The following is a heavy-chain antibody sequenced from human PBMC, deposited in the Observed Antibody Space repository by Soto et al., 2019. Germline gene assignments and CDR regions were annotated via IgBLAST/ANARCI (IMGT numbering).Heavy chain of an antibody. V-gene: IGHV1-2*04. CDR3: ARGSTPLPTGYSSGWYGSYYFDY. CDR2: INPNSGGT. D-gene: IGHD6-19*01. J-gene: IGHJ4*02. CDR1: GYTFTGYY. Sequence: ASVTVSCQAAGYTFTGYYMHWVRQAPGQGLEWMGWINPNSGGTNYAQKFQGWVTMTRDTSISTAYMELSRLRSDDTAVYYCARGSTPLPTGYSSGWYGSYYFDYWGQGTLVTVSS.